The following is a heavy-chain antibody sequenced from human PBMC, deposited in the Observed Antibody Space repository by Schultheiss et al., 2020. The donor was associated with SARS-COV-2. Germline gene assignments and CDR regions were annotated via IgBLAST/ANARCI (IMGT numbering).Heavy chain of an antibody. CDR1: GISISSYG. CDR2: ISYDGSDK. V-gene: IGHV3-30*03. CDR3: ARFAGMWFGELIPPFYYGMDV. D-gene: IGHD3-10*01. J-gene: IGHJ6*02. Sequence: GGSLRLSCAAAGISISSYGMHWVRQAPGKGLEWVAVISYDGSDKYYADSVKGRFTISRDNSKNTLYLQMNSLRAEDTAVYYCARFAGMWFGELIPPFYYGMDVWVQGTTGTVSS.